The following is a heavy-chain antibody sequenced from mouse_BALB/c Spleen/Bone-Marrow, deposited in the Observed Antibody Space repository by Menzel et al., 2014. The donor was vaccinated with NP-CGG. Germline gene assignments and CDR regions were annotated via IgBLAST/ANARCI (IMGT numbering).Heavy chain of an antibody. CDR2: IYPGDGDT. CDR1: GYVFSTYW. Sequence: VQLQQSGAELVRPGSSVKISCKASGYVFSTYWMNWVKQRPGQGLERIGQIYPGDGDTNYNGKFKDKVILTADKSSSTAYMRLSSLSYEDSAVYFSARSGKGAMDYWGQGTSVTVSS. V-gene: IGHV1-80*01. J-gene: IGHJ4*01. CDR3: ARSGKGAMDY. D-gene: IGHD2-1*01.